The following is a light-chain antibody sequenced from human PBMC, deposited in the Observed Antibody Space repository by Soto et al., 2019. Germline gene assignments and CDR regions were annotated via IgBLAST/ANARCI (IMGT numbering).Light chain of an antibody. Sequence: DIQMTQSPSTLSASVGDRVTITCLASHDIVHWLAWYQQKRGKAPKLLIFDASNLESGVPSRFSGSGSGTEFSLTISGLQPDDFATYSCQQYKKDLTFGPGTKVDVK. CDR3: QQYKKDLT. CDR1: HDIVHW. CDR2: DAS. J-gene: IGKJ3*01. V-gene: IGKV1-5*01.